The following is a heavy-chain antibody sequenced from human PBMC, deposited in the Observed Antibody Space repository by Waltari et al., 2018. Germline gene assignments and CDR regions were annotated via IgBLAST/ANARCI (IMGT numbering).Heavy chain of an antibody. Sequence: QVQLVQSGAEVKKPGASVKVSCKASGYTFTSYGISWVRQAPGQGLEWRGWISAYNGNTNYAQKLQGRVTMTTDTSTSTAYMELRSLRSDDTAVYYCARDRIEGWDAPSTVTYYYGMDVWGQGTTVTVSS. CDR3: ARDRIEGWDAPSTVTYYYGMDV. CDR2: ISAYNGNT. CDR1: GYTFTSYG. D-gene: IGHD4-17*01. V-gene: IGHV1-18*01. J-gene: IGHJ6*02.